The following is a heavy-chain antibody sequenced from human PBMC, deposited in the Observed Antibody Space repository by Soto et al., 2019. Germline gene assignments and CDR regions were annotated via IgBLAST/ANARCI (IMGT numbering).Heavy chain of an antibody. CDR1: GFTFGDYP. V-gene: IGHV3-49*03. Sequence: GGSLRLSCTASGFTFGDYPMSWFRQAPGKGLEWVTFIRNKAYGGTTEYAASVKGRFTISRDDSKNIAYLQMNSLRTEDTAVYYCTRVSPYYFQSSGYQHFDYWGQGTLVTVSS. J-gene: IGHJ4*02. D-gene: IGHD3-22*01. CDR3: TRVSPYYFQSSGYQHFDY. CDR2: IRNKAYGGTT.